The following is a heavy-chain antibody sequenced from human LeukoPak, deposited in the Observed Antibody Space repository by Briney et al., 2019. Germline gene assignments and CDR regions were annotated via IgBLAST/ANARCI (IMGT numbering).Heavy chain of an antibody. CDR3: AKGAEEGVVITTVYYYYMDV. J-gene: IGHJ6*03. V-gene: IGHV3-23*01. Sequence: LPGGSLRLSCAASRSSGFTFSSYGMSWVRQAPGKGLEWVSTISGSGYNTYYADSVKGRFTISRDNSKNTLYLQMNSLRAEDTAVYYCAKGAEEGVVITTVYYYYMDVWGKGTTVTVSS. CDR1: GFTFSSYG. D-gene: IGHD3-22*01. CDR2: ISGSGYNT.